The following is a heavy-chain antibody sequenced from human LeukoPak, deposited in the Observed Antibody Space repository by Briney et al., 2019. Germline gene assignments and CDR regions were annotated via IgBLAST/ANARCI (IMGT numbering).Heavy chain of an antibody. Sequence: GGSLRLSCAASGFTFDDYAMHWVRQAPGKDLEWVSGISWNSGSIGYADSVKGRFTISRDNAKNSLYLQMNSLRAEDTALYYCAKDLGYCSSTSCYSVFDYWGQGTLVTVSS. CDR2: ISWNSGSI. V-gene: IGHV3-9*01. D-gene: IGHD2-2*01. J-gene: IGHJ4*02. CDR1: GFTFDDYA. CDR3: AKDLGYCSSTSCYSVFDY.